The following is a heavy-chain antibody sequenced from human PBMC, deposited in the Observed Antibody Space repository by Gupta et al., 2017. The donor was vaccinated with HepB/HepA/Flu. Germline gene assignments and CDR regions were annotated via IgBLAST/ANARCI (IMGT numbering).Heavy chain of an antibody. Sequence: QVQLVQSGAEVKKPGASVKVSCKASGYTFTSYALHWVRQAPGQRLEWMGWINAGNGNTKYSQKFQGRVTITRDTSASTAYMELSSLRSEDTAVYYCARDSSGWLFDYWGQGTLVTVSS. CDR3: ARDSSGWLFDY. V-gene: IGHV1-3*01. J-gene: IGHJ4*02. CDR2: INAGNGNT. CDR1: GYTFTSYA. D-gene: IGHD6-19*01.